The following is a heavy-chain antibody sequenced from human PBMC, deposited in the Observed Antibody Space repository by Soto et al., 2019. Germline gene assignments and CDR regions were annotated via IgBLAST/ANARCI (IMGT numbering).Heavy chain of an antibody. Sequence: SETLSLTCTVSGGSISSYYWSWIRQPPGKGLEWIGYIYYSGSTNYNPSLKSRVTISVDTSKNQFSLKLSSVTAADTAVYYCARVAYYDSSGYPGYFGYWGQGTLVTVSS. D-gene: IGHD3-22*01. CDR2: IYYSGST. CDR1: GGSISSYY. J-gene: IGHJ4*02. V-gene: IGHV4-59*01. CDR3: ARVAYYDSSGYPGYFGY.